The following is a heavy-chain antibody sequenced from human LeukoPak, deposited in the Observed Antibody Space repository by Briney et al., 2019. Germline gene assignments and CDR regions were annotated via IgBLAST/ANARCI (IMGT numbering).Heavy chain of an antibody. Sequence: GGSLRLSRAASGFTFSSYAVSWVRQTPGKGLEWVSAISGSGGGTYYADSVKGRFTISRDNSKNTLYLQMNSLSTEDTAVYYCAKTTTRYSSGRYPGWPVDYWGQGTLVTVSS. CDR2: ISGSGGGT. V-gene: IGHV3-23*01. D-gene: IGHD6-19*01. CDR1: GFTFSSYA. J-gene: IGHJ4*02. CDR3: AKTTTRYSSGRYPGWPVDY.